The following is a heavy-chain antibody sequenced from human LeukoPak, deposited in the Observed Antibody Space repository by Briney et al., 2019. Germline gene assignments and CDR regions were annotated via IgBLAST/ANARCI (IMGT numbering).Heavy chain of an antibody. V-gene: IGHV4-39*06. CDR1: GGSISSSSYY. Sequence: SETLSLTCTVSGGSISSSSYYWGWIRQPPGKGLEWIGSIYYSGSTYYNPSLKSRVTISVDTSKNQFPLKLSSVTAADTAVYYCARGGKPAFYYDSSGRENVLNIWGQGKMVTVSS. CDR2: IYYSGST. D-gene: IGHD3-22*01. CDR3: ARGGKPAFYYDSSGRENVLNI. J-gene: IGHJ3*02.